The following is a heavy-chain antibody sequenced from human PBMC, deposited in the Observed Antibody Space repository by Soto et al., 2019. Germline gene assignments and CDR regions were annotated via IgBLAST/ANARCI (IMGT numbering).Heavy chain of an antibody. CDR3: ARRTDGSSSDY. V-gene: IGHV4-39*01. CDR1: GGSLSSSSSY. Sequence: APESLSLTCTVSGGSLSSSSSYCGWIRQPPGKGLEWIGRTYYSGSTYYNPSLKRRVTISLDTSKNQCSLKLSSVTAAASAVYYFARRTDGSSSDYWGQGTLVTVSS. D-gene: IGHD6-6*01. CDR2: TYYSGST. J-gene: IGHJ4*02.